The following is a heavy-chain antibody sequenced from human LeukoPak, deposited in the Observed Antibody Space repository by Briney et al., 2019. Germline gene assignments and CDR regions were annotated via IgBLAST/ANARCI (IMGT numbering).Heavy chain of an antibody. CDR1: GFIVSDNY. V-gene: IGHV3-53*01. Sequence: PGGSLRLSCAASGFIVSDNYVGWVRQAPGKGLEWVSVIYDDGNTYYADSVKGRFTISRDTTKNTLWLQMNALRVEDTAVYYCARSVGTIFGVVIYDWFDPWGQGTLVTVSS. D-gene: IGHD3-3*01. CDR3: ARSVGTIFGVVIYDWFDP. J-gene: IGHJ5*02. CDR2: IYDDGNT.